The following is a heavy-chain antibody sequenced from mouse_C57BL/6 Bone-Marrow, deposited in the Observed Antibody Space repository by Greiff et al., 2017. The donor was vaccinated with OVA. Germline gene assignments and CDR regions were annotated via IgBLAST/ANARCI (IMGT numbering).Heavy chain of an antibody. CDR2: IRNKANGYTT. CDR1: GFTFTDYY. V-gene: IGHV7-3*01. D-gene: IGHD2-14*01. Sequence: EVKVVESGGGLVQPGGSLSLSCAASGFTFTDYYMSWVRQPPGKALEWLGFIRNKANGYTTEYSASVKGRFTISRDNSQSILYLQMNALRAEDSATYYCARYRSTTVDWAMDDWGQGTSVTVSS. J-gene: IGHJ4*01. CDR3: ARYRSTTVDWAMDD.